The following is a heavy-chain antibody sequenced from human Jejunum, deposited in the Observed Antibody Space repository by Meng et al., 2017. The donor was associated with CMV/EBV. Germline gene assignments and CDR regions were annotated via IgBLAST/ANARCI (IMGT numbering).Heavy chain of an antibody. CDR1: FSSNW. J-gene: IGHJ4*02. D-gene: IGHD3-22*01. CDR2: ISSDGYTT. CDR3: AKKLGYYDSSGHYFDY. V-gene: IGHV3-74*03. Sequence: FSSNWVHWVRQAPGKGLVWVSRISSDGYTTTYAESVKGRFTISRDNAKNTLYLQMSGLRAEDTALYYCAKKLGYYDSSGHYFDYWGQGTLVTVSS.